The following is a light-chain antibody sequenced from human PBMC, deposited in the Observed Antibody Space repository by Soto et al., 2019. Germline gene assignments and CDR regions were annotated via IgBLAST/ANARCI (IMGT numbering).Light chain of an antibody. J-gene: IGKJ2*01. CDR3: QQYGSSPYT. Sequence: EIVLTQSPGTLSLSPGERATLSCRSSQSVSSNYLAWYQQTPGQAPRLPIFGASSRATGNPGRLSGSGSVTGFTLTISTLEPEAFALFYCQQYGSSPYTVGKGAKLEI. V-gene: IGKV3-20*01. CDR1: QSVSSNY. CDR2: GAS.